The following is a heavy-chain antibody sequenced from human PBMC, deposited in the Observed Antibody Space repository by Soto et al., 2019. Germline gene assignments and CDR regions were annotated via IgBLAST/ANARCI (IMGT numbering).Heavy chain of an antibody. CDR1: GGSITSSFY. CDR2: IYGTGNT. J-gene: IGHJ6*02. CDR3: RSSSRYSTDV. V-gene: IGHV4-39*01. D-gene: IGHD6-13*01. Sequence: QLQLQESGPGLVKPSETLSLSCTVSGGSITSSFYWGWIRQPPGKGLEWIGSIYGTGNTYYNPSLKGRVTISADTSKNQFSLNLISVTAADTAEYYCRSSSRYSTDVWGQGATVTVSS.